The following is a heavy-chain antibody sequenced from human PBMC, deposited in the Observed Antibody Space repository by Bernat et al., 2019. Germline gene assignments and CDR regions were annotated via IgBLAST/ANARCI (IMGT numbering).Heavy chain of an antibody. D-gene: IGHD6-6*01. CDR1: RFIFSNSP. CDR3: ARDRPYMDN. CDR2: ISSDGSSK. J-gene: IGHJ4*02. V-gene: IGHV3-30-3*01. Sequence: VQLVESGGGSVQPGGSLRLSCVISRFIFSNSPMHWVRQAPGKGLEWVAVISSDGSSKYYAESVKGRFTISRDNSKSTLYLQMNSLRLEDTAMYYCARDRPYMDNWGQGTLVTVSS.